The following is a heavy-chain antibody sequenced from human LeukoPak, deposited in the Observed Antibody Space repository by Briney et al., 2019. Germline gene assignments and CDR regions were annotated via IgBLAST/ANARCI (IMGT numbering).Heavy chain of an antibody. Sequence: KSSGTLSLTCAVSGGSISSSNWWSWVRQPPGKGLEWIGEIYHSGSTNYNPSLKSRVTISVDKSKNQFSLKLSSVTAADTAVYYCARGLTVHYYDSSGYYYGFDYWGQGTLVTVSS. V-gene: IGHV4-4*02. CDR2: IYHSGST. CDR1: GGSISSSNW. CDR3: ARGLTVHYYDSSGYYYGFDY. J-gene: IGHJ4*02. D-gene: IGHD3-22*01.